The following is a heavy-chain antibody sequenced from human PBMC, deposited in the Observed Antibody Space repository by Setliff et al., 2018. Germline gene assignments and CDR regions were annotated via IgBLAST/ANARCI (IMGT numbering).Heavy chain of an antibody. D-gene: IGHD5-18*01. J-gene: IGHJ4*02. CDR1: GFTFSSYG. Sequence: GGSLRLSCAASGFTFSSYGMHWVRQAPGKGLEWVGRIKSKTDRGTTDYAAPVKGRFTFSRDDSKNTMYLQMNSLKAEDTAVYYCATDIPGYGARPFYWGQGTLVTVSS. CDR2: IKSKTDRGTT. CDR3: ATDIPGYGARPFY. V-gene: IGHV3-15*01.